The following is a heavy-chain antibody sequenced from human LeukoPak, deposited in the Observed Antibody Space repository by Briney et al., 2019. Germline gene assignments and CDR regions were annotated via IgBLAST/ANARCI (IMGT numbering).Heavy chain of an antibody. CDR3: ARSYGPYQIDS. CDR2: IYHSGSA. Sequence: SQTLSLTCAVSDGSMSSDAWTWIRQPPGMALEWIGYIYHSGSAYYNPSLKSRVTISLDRSKNQSSLKLSSMTAADTAFYYCARSYGPYQIDSWGQGTLVTVSS. CDR1: DGSMSSDA. J-gene: IGHJ4*02. V-gene: IGHV4-30-2*01. D-gene: IGHD2-2*01.